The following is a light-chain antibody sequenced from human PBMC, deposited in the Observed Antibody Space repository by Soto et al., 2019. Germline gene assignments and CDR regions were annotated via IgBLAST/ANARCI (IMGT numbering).Light chain of an antibody. CDR2: GAS. CDR3: QQYDSFSVT. V-gene: IGKV3-20*01. CDR1: QSVRRSY. J-gene: IGKJ1*01. Sequence: EIVLTQSPGTLSLSPGERATLSCRASQSVRRSYLAWYRQKPGQAPRLLIYGASSTATGIPDRFSGSGSGTDFTLTISRLEPEYFAVYYCQQYDSFSVTFGQGTKVEIK.